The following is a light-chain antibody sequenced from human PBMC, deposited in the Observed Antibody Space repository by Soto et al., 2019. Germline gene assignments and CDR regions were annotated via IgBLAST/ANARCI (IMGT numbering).Light chain of an antibody. Sequence: VIWMRQSPSLLSASPGDSVTIXXRMSQGISSYLAWYQQKPGKAPQVLIYAASTLQSGVPSRFSGSGSGTDFTLTISSLQPEDCATYYCQQRYSTPVFGGGTKVDIK. J-gene: IGKJ4*01. CDR1: QGISSY. CDR2: AAS. CDR3: QQRYSTPV. V-gene: IGKV1D-8*03.